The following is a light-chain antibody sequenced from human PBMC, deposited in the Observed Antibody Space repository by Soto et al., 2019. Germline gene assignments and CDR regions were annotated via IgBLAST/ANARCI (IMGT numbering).Light chain of an antibody. Sequence: EIVLTQSPGTLSLSPGERATLSCRASQSVSNNYLGWFQQKPGQAPRLLIYSASSRATGIPDRFSGSGSGTDFTLTISRLEPEDFAVYYCQQHGMSPVTFGQGTKVEIK. J-gene: IGKJ1*01. CDR2: SAS. CDR1: QSVSNNY. V-gene: IGKV3-20*01. CDR3: QQHGMSPVT.